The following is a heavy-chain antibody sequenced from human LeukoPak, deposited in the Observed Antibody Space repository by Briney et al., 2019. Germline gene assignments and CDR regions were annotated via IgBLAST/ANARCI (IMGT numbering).Heavy chain of an antibody. CDR3: ARQRKSPDVLRFDY. V-gene: IGHV4-30-4*01. D-gene: IGHD1-14*01. Sequence: SETLSLTCTVSGGSISSGDYYWSWMRQPPGKGLEWIGYIYYSGSTYYNPSLKSRVTISVDTSKNQFSLKLSSVTAADTAVYYCARQRKSPDVLRFDYWGQGTLVTVSP. CDR2: IYYSGST. CDR1: GGSISSGDYY. J-gene: IGHJ4*02.